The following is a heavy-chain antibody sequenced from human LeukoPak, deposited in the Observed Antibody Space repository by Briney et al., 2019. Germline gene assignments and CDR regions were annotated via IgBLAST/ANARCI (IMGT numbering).Heavy chain of an antibody. CDR1: DFSVGSNY. J-gene: IGHJ6*03. Sequence: GGSLRLSCAASDFSVGSNYMTWVRQAPGKGLEWVSYISSSGSTIYYADSVKGRFTISRDNAKNSLCLQMNSLRAEDTAVYYCARDMYYDFWSGYSNYYYYMDVWGKGTTVTVSS. CDR2: ISSSGSTI. CDR3: ARDMYYDFWSGYSNYYYYMDV. D-gene: IGHD3-3*01. V-gene: IGHV3-11*04.